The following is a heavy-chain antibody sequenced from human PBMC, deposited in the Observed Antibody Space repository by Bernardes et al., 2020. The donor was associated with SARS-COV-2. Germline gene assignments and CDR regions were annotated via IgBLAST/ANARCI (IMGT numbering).Heavy chain of an antibody. J-gene: IGHJ4*02. CDR1: GGSISSYY. CDR2: IHNSGST. Sequence: SETLSLTCTVSGGSISSYYWSWIRQPPGKGLEWIGYIHNSGSTNDNPSLKSRVTISVDTSKNQFSLKLNSVTAADTAVYFCARGWVRAFGEFHFDYWGPGILVTVSS. V-gene: IGHV4-59*01. CDR3: ARGWVRAFGEFHFDY. D-gene: IGHD3-10*01.